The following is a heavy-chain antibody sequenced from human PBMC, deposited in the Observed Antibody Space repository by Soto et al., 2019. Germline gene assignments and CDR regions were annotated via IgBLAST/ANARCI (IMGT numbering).Heavy chain of an antibody. D-gene: IGHD3-22*01. V-gene: IGHV1-18*01. CDR1: GYSSATFG. J-gene: IGHJ4*02. CDR3: ARAGQYYDSSGYTD. CDR2: ISAYNGNR. Sequence: ASVKVSCKASGYSSATFGISWVRQAPGQGLEWMGWISAYNGNRNYDQKLQDRVTMTTDTSTRTAYLELRSLRSDDTAVYYCARAGQYYDSSGYTDWGQGTQVTVSS.